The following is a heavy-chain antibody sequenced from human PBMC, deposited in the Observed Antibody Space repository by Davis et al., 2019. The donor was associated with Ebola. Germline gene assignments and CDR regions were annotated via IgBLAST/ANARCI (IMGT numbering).Heavy chain of an antibody. J-gene: IGHJ4*02. V-gene: IGHV3-9*01. CDR2: ISWNSDSI. Sequence: SLKISCTASGFTFSRYWMHWVRQAPGKGLVWVSGISWNSDSIVYADSVKGRFTISRDNAKNSLYLQMNSLRGEDTAFYYCAKGRTIPLALDFWGRGTLVTVSS. D-gene: IGHD2-2*02. CDR1: GFTFSRYW. CDR3: AKGRTIPLALDF.